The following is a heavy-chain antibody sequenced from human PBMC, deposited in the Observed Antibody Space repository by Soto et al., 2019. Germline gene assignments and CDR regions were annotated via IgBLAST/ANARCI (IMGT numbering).Heavy chain of an antibody. Sequence: GGSLRLSCAASGFTFRSYWMHWVRQAPGKGLVWVSRIDSDGSSTSYADSVKGRFTISRDNAKNTLYLQMNSLRAEDTALYYCARGVLFEDEGYWGQGTLVTVSS. D-gene: IGHD2-8*01. CDR1: GFTFRSYW. J-gene: IGHJ4*02. V-gene: IGHV3-74*01. CDR3: ARGVLFEDEGY. CDR2: IDSDGSST.